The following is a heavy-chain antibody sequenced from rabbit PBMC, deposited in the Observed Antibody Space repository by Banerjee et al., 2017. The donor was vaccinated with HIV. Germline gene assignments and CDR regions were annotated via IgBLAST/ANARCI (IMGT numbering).Heavy chain of an antibody. J-gene: IGHJ4*01. Sequence: QEQLLESGGGLVKPEGSLTLTCKASGFDFTSLGFGWFRQAPGKRPEWIACIDTNSGNTYYASWAKGRFTISKASWTTVTLQMTSLTAADTASYFCARDLAGVIGWNFNLWGPGTLVTVS. CDR1: GFDFTSLG. CDR2: IDTNSGNT. V-gene: IGHV1S45*01. CDR3: ARDLAGVIGWNFNL. D-gene: IGHD4-1*01.